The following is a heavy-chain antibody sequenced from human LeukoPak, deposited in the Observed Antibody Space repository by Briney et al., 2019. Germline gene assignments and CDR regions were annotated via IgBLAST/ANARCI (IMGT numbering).Heavy chain of an antibody. CDR3: AKDHPAYYDIDTPGYFDY. Sequence: PGGSLRLSCAASGFTFDDYAMHWVRQAPGKGLEWVSGISWNSGSIGYADSVKGRFTISRDNAKNSLYLQMNSLRAEDTALYYCAKDHPAYYDIDTPGYFDYWGQGTLVTVSS. V-gene: IGHV3-9*01. CDR2: ISWNSGSI. J-gene: IGHJ4*02. D-gene: IGHD3-9*01. CDR1: GFTFDDYA.